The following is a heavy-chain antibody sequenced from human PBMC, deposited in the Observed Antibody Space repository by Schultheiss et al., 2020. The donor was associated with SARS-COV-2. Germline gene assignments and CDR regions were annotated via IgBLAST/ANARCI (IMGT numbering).Heavy chain of an antibody. CDR2: INPNSGGT. V-gene: IGHV1-2*02. CDR3: ARVVVAGSSDY. D-gene: IGHD6-19*01. J-gene: IGHJ4*02. CDR1: GYTFTDYY. Sequence: ASVKVSCKASGYTFTDYYIHWVRQAPGQGLEWMGWINPNSGGTNYAQRFQGRVTLTGDTSISTAYMELSRLRSDDTAVYYCARVVVAGSSDYWGQGTLVTVSS.